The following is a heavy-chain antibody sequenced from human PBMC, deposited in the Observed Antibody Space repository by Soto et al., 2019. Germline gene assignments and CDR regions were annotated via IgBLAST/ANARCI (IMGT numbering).Heavy chain of an antibody. D-gene: IGHD2-8*02. Sequence: PSETLSLTCAVSGYSISGGYYWGWIRQPPGKGLEWIGSIHHSGSTYYNPSLKSRVTISVDTSKNQFSLKLRSVTAADTAVYYCARDRDPYARGGGGVIDSWGQGTLVTVSS. CDR2: IHHSGST. CDR3: ARDRDPYARGGGGVIDS. V-gene: IGHV4-38-2*02. J-gene: IGHJ5*01. CDR1: GYSISGGYY.